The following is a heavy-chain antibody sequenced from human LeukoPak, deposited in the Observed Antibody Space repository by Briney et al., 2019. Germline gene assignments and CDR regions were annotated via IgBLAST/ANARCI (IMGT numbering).Heavy chain of an antibody. CDR3: VKAILFGSVSYYAD. D-gene: IGHD3-22*01. J-gene: IGHJ4*02. CDR1: GFTPSNFP. V-gene: IGHV3-64D*09. Sequence: GGSLRLSCSASGFTPSNFPMHWVRQVPGKGLEYVSAVSSDGGSTYYADSVRGRFTISRDNSKNTLSLQMDSLRSEDTAVYYCVKAILFGSVSYYADWGQGTLVTVSS. CDR2: VSSDGGST.